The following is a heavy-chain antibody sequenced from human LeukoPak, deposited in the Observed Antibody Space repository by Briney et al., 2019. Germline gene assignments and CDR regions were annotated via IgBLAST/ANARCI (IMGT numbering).Heavy chain of an antibody. CDR2: IYYIGST. D-gene: IGHD3-22*01. CDR3: SSYSKDSYDRSTSPHPYFDL. J-gene: IGHJ2*01. Sequence: SETLSLTCPVAAGSITSYYSSWTRQPPGKGLEWIGYIYYIGSTNYNPSLESRVTIPVDTSKNQFSLRLSSVTAADTAVYYCSSYSKDSYDRSTSPHPYFDLWGRGTVVTVSS. V-gene: IGHV4-59*01. CDR1: AGSITSYY.